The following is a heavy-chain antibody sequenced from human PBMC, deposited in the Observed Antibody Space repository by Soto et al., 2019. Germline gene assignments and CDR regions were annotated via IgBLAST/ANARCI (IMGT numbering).Heavy chain of an antibody. Sequence: EVQLVESGGGLVQPGGSLRLSCVASGFPFSTYAMSWVRQAPGKGLEWVSGLYGNGNGISYADSVKGRFTISRDNSKSTLYPQMNSLRSDDTAMYYCAKDRQPDGFWPFDHWGRGTLIIVSS. CDR1: GFPFSTYA. V-gene: IGHV3-23*05. J-gene: IGHJ4*02. CDR2: LYGNGNGI. D-gene: IGHD3-3*01. CDR3: AKDRQPDGFWPFDH.